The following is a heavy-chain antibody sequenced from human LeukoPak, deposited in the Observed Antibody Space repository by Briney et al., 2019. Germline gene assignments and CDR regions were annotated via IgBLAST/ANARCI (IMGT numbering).Heavy chain of an antibody. CDR2: VNPNSGVT. V-gene: IGHV1-2*02. CDR3: ARGRGDGWYFDL. Sequence: GASVKVSCEASGYTFSGYYMHWVRQAPGQGLEWMGWVNPNSGVTNYAQKFQDRVTMTRDTSISTAYMELSRLRSDDTAVYYCARGRGDGWYFDLWGRGTLVTVSS. J-gene: IGHJ2*01. CDR1: GYTFSGYY. D-gene: IGHD7-27*01.